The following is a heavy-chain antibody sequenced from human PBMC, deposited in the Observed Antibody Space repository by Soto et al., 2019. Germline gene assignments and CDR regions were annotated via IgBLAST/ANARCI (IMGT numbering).Heavy chain of an antibody. V-gene: IGHV1-18*01. CDR3: AREYGTMVRGLPAFDI. D-gene: IGHD3-10*01. CDR2: ISAYNGNT. J-gene: IGHJ3*02. Sequence: GASVEVSCEACGLTFNSYCIRWARHDPGQGLEWMGWISAYNGNTNYAQKLQGRVTMTTDTSTSTAYMELRSLRSDDTAVYYCAREYGTMVRGLPAFDIWGQGTMVTVSS. CDR1: GLTFNSYC.